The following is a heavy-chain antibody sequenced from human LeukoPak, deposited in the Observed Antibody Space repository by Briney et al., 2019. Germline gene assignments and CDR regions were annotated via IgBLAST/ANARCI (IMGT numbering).Heavy chain of an antibody. V-gene: IGHV1-69*06. J-gene: IGHJ6*02. D-gene: IGHD2-2*01. Sequence: SVKVSCKASGGTFSSYAISWVRQAPGQGLEWMGGIIPIFGTANYAQKFQGRVTMTEDTSADTAYMELSSLRSEDTAVYYCATVGYCSSTSCSDYYGMDVWGQGTTVTVSS. CDR1: GGTFSSYA. CDR3: ATVGYCSSTSCSDYYGMDV. CDR2: IIPIFGTA.